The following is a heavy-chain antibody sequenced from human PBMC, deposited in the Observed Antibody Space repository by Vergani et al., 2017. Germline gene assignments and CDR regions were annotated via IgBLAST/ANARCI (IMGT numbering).Heavy chain of an antibody. Sequence: QITLTESGPQVVKPTETLTLTCSLSGFSFSTSGVSVGWIRQPPGKALEWLSLIFSNDDKRYSPSLKSRLTITKDTSKNQVVLTLTNMDPVDTATYYCAHNSASPSKRRFEYWGQGILVIVSS. V-gene: IGHV2-5*01. D-gene: IGHD2-15*01. J-gene: IGHJ4*02. CDR2: IFSNDDK. CDR3: AHNSASPSKRRFEY. CDR1: GFSFSTSGVS.